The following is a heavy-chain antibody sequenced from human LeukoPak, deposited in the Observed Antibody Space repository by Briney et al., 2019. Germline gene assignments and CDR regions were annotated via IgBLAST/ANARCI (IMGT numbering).Heavy chain of an antibody. CDR3: ARGRGYSYGYRVIDY. J-gene: IGHJ4*02. CDR1: GGSFSGYY. Sequence: SETQSLTCAVYGGSFSGYYWSWIRQPPGKGLEWIGEINHSGSTNYNPSLKSRVTISVDTSKNQFSLKLSSVTAADTAVYYCARGRGYSYGYRVIDYWGQGTLVTVSS. V-gene: IGHV4-34*01. D-gene: IGHD5-18*01. CDR2: INHSGST.